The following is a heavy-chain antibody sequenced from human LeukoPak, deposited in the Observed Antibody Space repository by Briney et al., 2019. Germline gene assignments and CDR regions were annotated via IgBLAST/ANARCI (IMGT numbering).Heavy chain of an antibody. Sequence: SETLSLTCTVSGGSISSSSYYWGWIRQPPGKGLEWIGSIYYSGSTYYNPSLKSRVTISVDTSKNQFSLKLSSVTAADTAVYYCARQGYYDILTGYPWGQGTLVTVSS. D-gene: IGHD3-9*01. CDR2: IYYSGST. J-gene: IGHJ5*02. V-gene: IGHV4-39*01. CDR3: ARQGYYDILTGYP. CDR1: GGSISSSSYY.